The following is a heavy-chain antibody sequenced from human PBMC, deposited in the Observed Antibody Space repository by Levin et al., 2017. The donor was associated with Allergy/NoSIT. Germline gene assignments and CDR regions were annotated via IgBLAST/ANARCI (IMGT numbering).Heavy chain of an antibody. Sequence: TGGSLRLSCAASGFTFSSYAMSWVRQAPGKGLEWVSAISGSGGSTYYADSVKGRFTISRDNSKNTLYLQMNSLRAEDTAVYYCAKGGEVLRFLEWEDPPRTWFDPWGQGTLVTVSS. CDR1: GFTFSSYA. V-gene: IGHV3-23*01. D-gene: IGHD3-3*01. J-gene: IGHJ5*02. CDR3: AKGGEVLRFLEWEDPPRTWFDP. CDR2: ISGSGGST.